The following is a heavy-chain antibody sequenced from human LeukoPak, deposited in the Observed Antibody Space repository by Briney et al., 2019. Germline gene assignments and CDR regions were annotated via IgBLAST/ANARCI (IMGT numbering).Heavy chain of an antibody. CDR2: IIPIFGTA. J-gene: IGHJ4*02. V-gene: IGHV1-69*13. D-gene: IGHD3-3*01. CDR1: GYTFTSYA. Sequence: GASVKVSCKASGYTFTSYAMHWVRQAPGQGLEWMGGIIPIFGTANYAQKFQGRVTITADESTSTAYMELSSLRSEDTAVYYCARESLWGVVIKSSIGYFDYWGQGTLVTVSS. CDR3: ARESLWGVVIKSSIGYFDY.